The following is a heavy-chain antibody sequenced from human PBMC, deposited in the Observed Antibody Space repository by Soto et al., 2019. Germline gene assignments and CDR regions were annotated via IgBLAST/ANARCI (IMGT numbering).Heavy chain of an antibody. J-gene: IGHJ4*02. CDR1: GFTFSNYA. CDR2: ISPAGDRT. CDR3: AKAYRLSVYTDFDY. V-gene: IGHV3-23*01. D-gene: IGHD1-20*01. Sequence: GGSLRLSCAASGFTFSNYAMTWVRQAPGKGLEWVSTISPAGDRTYYADSVRGRFIISRDNSKNTLSVQMNSLRAEDTAVYSCAKAYRLSVYTDFDYWGQGALVTVSS.